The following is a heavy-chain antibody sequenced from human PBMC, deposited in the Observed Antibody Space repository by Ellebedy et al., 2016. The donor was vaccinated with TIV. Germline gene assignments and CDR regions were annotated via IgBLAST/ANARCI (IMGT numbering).Heavy chain of an antibody. CDR2: MNPNSGNT. J-gene: IGHJ4*02. D-gene: IGHD3-22*01. CDR3: ARGSPPRDYYDSSGYQDY. Sequence: ASVKVSCKASGYTFTSYDINWVRQATGQGLEWMGWMNPNSGNTGYAQKFQGRVTMTRNTSISTAYMELSSLRSEDTAVYYCARGSPPRDYYDSSGYQDYWGQGTLVTVSS. CDR1: GYTFTSYD. V-gene: IGHV1-8*01.